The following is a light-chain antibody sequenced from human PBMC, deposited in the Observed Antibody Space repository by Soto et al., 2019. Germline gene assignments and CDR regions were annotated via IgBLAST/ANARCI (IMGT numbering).Light chain of an antibody. CDR1: QVVNSNL. CDR3: QHYDRSPYT. J-gene: IGKJ2*01. Sequence: EIVLTQSPDTLSLSPGERATLSCRASQVVNSNLLAWYQQQPGQAPRLLIYGASRRPGGIPDKFSGSGSGTDSPFTINRLEHEDFALYYCQHYDRSPYTFARGTKLEI. V-gene: IGKV3-20*01. CDR2: GAS.